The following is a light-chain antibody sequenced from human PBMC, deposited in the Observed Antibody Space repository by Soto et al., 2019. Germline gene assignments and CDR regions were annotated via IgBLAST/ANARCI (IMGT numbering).Light chain of an antibody. CDR1: QSISTF. Sequence: DIQMTQSPSSLSASAGDRVTITCRASQSISTFLNWYQQKPGEAPKVLIYAASSLRSGVPSRCSGSGSGTDFTLAIASLQPAVFATYYCQPCYSTPSFGPRTKVDIK. CDR3: QPCYSTPS. V-gene: IGKV1-39*01. CDR2: AAS. J-gene: IGKJ3*01.